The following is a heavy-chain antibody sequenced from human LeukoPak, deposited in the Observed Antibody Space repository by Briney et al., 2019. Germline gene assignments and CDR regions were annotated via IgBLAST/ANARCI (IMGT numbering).Heavy chain of an antibody. CDR1: GGSISSYY. D-gene: IGHD3-10*01. CDR2: IYYTGST. V-gene: IGHV4-59*01. J-gene: IGHJ4*02. Sequence: SETLSLTCTVSGGSISSYYWSWIRQPPGKGLEWIGYIYYTGSTNYNPSLMSRVTISLDTSKAHFSLKLTSVTAADTAMYFCARASGWFGDLDYFDYWGQGTLVTVSS. CDR3: ARASGWFGDLDYFDY.